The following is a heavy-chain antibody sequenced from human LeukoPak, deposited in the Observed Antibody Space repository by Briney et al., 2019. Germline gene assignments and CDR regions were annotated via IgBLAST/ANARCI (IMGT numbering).Heavy chain of an antibody. J-gene: IGHJ4*02. CDR1: SGSISSSNW. CDR3: ARGYYYDSSGYYYGEYERGYFDY. CDR2: IYHSGST. Sequence: SGTLSLTCAVSSGSISSSNWWSWVRQPPGKGLEWIGEIYHSGSTNYNPSLKSRVTISVDKSKNQFSLKLSSVTAADTAVYYCARGYYYDSSGYYYGEYERGYFDYWGQGTLVTVSS. D-gene: IGHD3-22*01. V-gene: IGHV4-4*02.